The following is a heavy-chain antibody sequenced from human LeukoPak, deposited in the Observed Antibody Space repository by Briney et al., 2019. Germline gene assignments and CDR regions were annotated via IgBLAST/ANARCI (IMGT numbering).Heavy chain of an antibody. CDR1: GFIFSSYA. CDR3: ARGGYSSSWYLYYFDY. J-gene: IGHJ4*02. V-gene: IGHV3-23*01. CDR2: ISGSGGST. Sequence: PGGSLRLSCAASGFIFSSYAMNWVRQAPGKGLEWVSVISGSGGSTYYADSVKGRFTISRDNSKNTLYLQMNSLRAEDTAVYYCARGGYSSSWYLYYFDYWGQGTLVTVSS. D-gene: IGHD6-13*01.